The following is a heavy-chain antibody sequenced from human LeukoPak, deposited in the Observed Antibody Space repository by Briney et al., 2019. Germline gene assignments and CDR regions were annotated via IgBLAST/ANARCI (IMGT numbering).Heavy chain of an antibody. CDR1: GYTFTGYY. CDR2: INPNSGGT. D-gene: IGHD3-22*01. Sequence: ASVKVSCKASGYTFTGYYLYWVRQAPGQGLEWMGCINPNSGGTNFAQKFQGRVTMTRDTSISTVYMELSRLRSDDTAVYYCTRDFLHVYYYDSSGYVRGAFDIWGQGTMVTVSS. CDR3: TRDFLHVYYYDSSGYVRGAFDI. J-gene: IGHJ3*02. V-gene: IGHV1-2*02.